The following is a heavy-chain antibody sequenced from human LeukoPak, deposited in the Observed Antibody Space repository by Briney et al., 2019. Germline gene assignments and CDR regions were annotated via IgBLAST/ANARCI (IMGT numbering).Heavy chain of an antibody. CDR3: AKLDLYRDYISS. D-gene: IGHD4-11*01. CDR2: INSDGSST. J-gene: IGHJ5*02. CDR1: GFTFSSYW. V-gene: IGHV3-74*01. Sequence: GGSLRLSCAASGFTFSSYWMHWVRQAPGKGLVWVSRINSDGSSTSYADSVKGRFTISRDNAKNTLYLQMNSLRVEDAAVYYCAKLDLYRDYISSWGQGTLVTVSS.